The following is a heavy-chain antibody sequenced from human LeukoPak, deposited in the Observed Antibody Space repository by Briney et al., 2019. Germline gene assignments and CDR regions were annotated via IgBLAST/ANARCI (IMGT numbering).Heavy chain of an antibody. D-gene: IGHD4/OR15-4a*01. CDR3: ATKYGEN. V-gene: IGHV3-66*02. CDR2: FWIDGTT. J-gene: IGHJ4*02. Sequence: GGSLRLSCVASGFTVSDTYMSWVRQAPGKGLECVSVFWIDGTTHHADSVKGRFTISRDSSKNTRYLQMNSLRPEDTAVYYCATKYGENWGQGTLVTVSS. CDR1: GFTVSDTY.